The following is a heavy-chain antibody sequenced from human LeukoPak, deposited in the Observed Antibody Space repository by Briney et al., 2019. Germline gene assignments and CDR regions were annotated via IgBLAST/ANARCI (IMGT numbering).Heavy chain of an antibody. J-gene: IGHJ6*03. CDR3: ARRDYDILTGYRYYYYYMDV. D-gene: IGHD3-9*01. V-gene: IGHV4-39*01. Sequence: SETLSLTCTVSGGSISSSSYYWGRIRQPPGKGLEWIGSIYYSGSTYYNPSLKSRVTISVDTSKNQFSLKLSSVTAADTAVYYCARRDYDILTGYRYYYYYMDVWGKGTTVTVSS. CDR1: GGSISSSSYY. CDR2: IYYSGST.